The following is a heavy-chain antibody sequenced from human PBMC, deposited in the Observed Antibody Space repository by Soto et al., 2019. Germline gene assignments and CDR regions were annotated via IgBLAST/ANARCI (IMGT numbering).Heavy chain of an antibody. Sequence: QVQLVESGGGVVQPGRSLRLSCAASGFTFSSYGMHWVRQAPGKGLEWVAVITYDGSNKYYADSVKGRFTISRDNSKNTLYLQMNSLRAEDTAVYYCAKASTIYDSSGYLFDYWGQGTLVTVSS. V-gene: IGHV3-30*18. CDR2: ITYDGSNK. J-gene: IGHJ4*02. CDR1: GFTFSSYG. D-gene: IGHD3-22*01. CDR3: AKASTIYDSSGYLFDY.